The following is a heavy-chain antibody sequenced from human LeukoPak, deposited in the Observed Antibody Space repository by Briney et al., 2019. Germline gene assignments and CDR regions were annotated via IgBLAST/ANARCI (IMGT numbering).Heavy chain of an antibody. CDR2: INPNSAGT. D-gene: IGHD3-10*01. CDR1: GYTFTGYY. CDR3: ARTYYYGSGSYGMDV. V-gene: IGHV1-2*04. J-gene: IGHJ6*02. Sequence: ASVKVSCKASGYTFTGYYMHWVRQAPGQGLEWMGWINPNSAGTNYAQKFQGWVTMTRDTSISTAYMELSRLRSEDTAVYYCARTYYYGSGSYGMDVWGQGTTVTVSS.